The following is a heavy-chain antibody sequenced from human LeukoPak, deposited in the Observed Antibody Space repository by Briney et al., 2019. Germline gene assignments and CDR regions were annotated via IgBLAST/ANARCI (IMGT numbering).Heavy chain of an antibody. Sequence: GGSLRLSCAASGFTFSDYGLHWVRRAPGKGLEWVAFIRYDGTSKYYADSVKGRFTISRDNSKDTLFLQMNSLRAEDTALYYCAKLPRSSGLPSSWGQGTLVTVSS. CDR2: IRYDGTSK. J-gene: IGHJ5*02. CDR3: AKLPRSSGLPSS. V-gene: IGHV3-30*02. CDR1: GFTFSDYG. D-gene: IGHD3-22*01.